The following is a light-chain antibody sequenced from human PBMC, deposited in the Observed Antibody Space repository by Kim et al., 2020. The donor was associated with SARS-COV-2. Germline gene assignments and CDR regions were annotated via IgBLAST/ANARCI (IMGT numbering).Light chain of an antibody. CDR3: QQYGSSPWT. V-gene: IGKV3-20*01. CDR2: GTS. Sequence: LSPGERATLSCRASQSVSSTYLAWFQHKPGQAPRLLIFGTSSRPTGIPDRFSGSGSGTDFTLIISRLEPEDFAVYYCQQYGSSPWTFGQGTKVDIK. J-gene: IGKJ1*01. CDR1: QSVSSTY.